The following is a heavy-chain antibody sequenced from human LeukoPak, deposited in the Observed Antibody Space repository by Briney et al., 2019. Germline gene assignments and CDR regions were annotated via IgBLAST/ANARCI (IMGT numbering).Heavy chain of an antibody. CDR3: AKDLATIVVVPAAIQAY. Sequence: GGSLRLSCAASGFIFSDYYMSWIRQAPGKGLEWVSYISSSGSTIDYADSVKGRFTISRDNAKNTLYLQMNSLRAEDTAVYYCAKDLATIVVVPAAIQAYWGQGTLVTVSS. CDR2: ISSSGSTI. D-gene: IGHD2-2*02. J-gene: IGHJ4*02. V-gene: IGHV3-11*01. CDR1: GFIFSDYY.